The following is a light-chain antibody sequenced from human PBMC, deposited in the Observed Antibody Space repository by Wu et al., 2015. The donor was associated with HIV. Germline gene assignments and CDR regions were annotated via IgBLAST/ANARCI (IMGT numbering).Light chain of an antibody. CDR2: KAS. CDR1: QNINNY. Sequence: DIQMTQSPSTLSASVGDRVTITCRASQNINNYLAWYQQKPGKAPKLLIYKASTLKVGSHQGSAAVNLGQNSLSPSSSLQPDDFATYYCQQYDTYSSFGPGTRSGYQT. J-gene: IGKJ3*01. V-gene: IGKV1-5*03. CDR3: QQYDTYSS.